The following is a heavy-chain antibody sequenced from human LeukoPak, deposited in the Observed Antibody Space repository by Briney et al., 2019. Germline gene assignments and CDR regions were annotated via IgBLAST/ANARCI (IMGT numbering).Heavy chain of an antibody. J-gene: IGHJ6*03. CDR1: GGSISSYH. V-gene: IGHV4-59*01. D-gene: IGHD3-9*01. CDR2: HYYSGST. CDR3: SGALVLLYFDWLSPNYYHMGV. Sequence: PAETLSHTRTLCGGSISSYHGLWPRHPPGEGLVGIAYHYYSGSTNYNPSLKSRVTISVDTTKNQFSLKLSSVTAADTAVYYCSGALVLLYFDWLSPNYYHMGVCGKGNTVTVSS.